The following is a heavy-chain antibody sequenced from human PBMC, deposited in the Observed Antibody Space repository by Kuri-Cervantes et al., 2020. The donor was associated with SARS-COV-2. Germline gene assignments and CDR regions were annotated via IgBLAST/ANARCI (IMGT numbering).Heavy chain of an antibody. CDR3: ARGGVGYCSGTSCYSFWAFDI. CDR2: VNHRGST. V-gene: IGHV4-34*01. Sequence: ESLKISCAFYGESFSGYYWNWIRQSPGKGLQWIGEVNHRGSTNYNPSLKSRVTISVDTSSKQFSLNLSSVTAADTAVYYCARGGVGYCSGTSCYSFWAFDIWGQGTMVTVSS. CDR1: GESFSGYY. J-gene: IGHJ3*02. D-gene: IGHD2-2*02.